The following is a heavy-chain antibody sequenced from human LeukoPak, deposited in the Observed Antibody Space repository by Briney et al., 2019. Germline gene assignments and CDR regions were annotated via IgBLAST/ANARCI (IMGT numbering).Heavy chain of an antibody. CDR3: ARGDSTGFYYAVFED. D-gene: IGHD3-22*01. CDR2: FWHHGRSQ. CDR1: GFIFSNHG. V-gene: IGHV3-33*03. J-gene: IGHJ4*02. Sequence: GGSLRLSCAASGFIFSNHGMHWVRQAPGKGLEWVAVFWHHGRSQYYADSVKGRFTISRDNAKNSLYLQMHSLRAEDTAFYYCARGDSTGFYYAVFEDWGQGTLVTVSS.